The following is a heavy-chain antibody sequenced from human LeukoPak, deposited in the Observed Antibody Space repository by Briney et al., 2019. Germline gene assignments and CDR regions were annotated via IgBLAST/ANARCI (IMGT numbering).Heavy chain of an antibody. J-gene: IGHJ4*02. CDR1: GASISNYY. Sequence: SETLSLTCTVSGASISNYYCSWIRQSPGKGLEWIGYIYYSGTTNYNPSIKSRVTISVDTSKNQFSLKLTSVTAADTAVYYCARSGSYGGHFDNWGQGTLVTVSS. V-gene: IGHV4-59*08. CDR2: IYYSGTT. D-gene: IGHD1-26*01. CDR3: ARSGSYGGHFDN.